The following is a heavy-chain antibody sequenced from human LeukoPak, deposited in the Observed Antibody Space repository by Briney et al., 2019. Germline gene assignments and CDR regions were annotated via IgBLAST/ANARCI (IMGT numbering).Heavy chain of an antibody. V-gene: IGHV1-69*13. J-gene: IGHJ5*02. CDR2: IIPIFGTA. CDR3: ARELVSSSSVSVWFDP. CDR1: GYTFTSYA. Sequence: ASVKVSCKASGYTFTSYAMHWVRQAPGQRLEWMGGIIPIFGTANYAQKFQGRVTITADESTSTAYMELSSLRSEDTAVYYCARELVSSSSVSVWFDPWGQGTLVTVSS. D-gene: IGHD6-6*01.